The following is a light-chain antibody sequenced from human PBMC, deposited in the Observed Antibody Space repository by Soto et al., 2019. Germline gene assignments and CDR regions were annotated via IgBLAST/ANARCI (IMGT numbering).Light chain of an antibody. V-gene: IGKV1-39*01. CDR1: QSISSY. Sequence: DIQMTQSPSSLSASVGDRVTITCRASQSISSYLNWYQQKPGKAPKLLIYSAFSLQSGVPSRFSGSGSGTDFTLTFSSLQPEDFATYYCQQSYSTQLYTFGQGTKLEIK. CDR2: SAF. CDR3: QQSYSTQLYT. J-gene: IGKJ2*01.